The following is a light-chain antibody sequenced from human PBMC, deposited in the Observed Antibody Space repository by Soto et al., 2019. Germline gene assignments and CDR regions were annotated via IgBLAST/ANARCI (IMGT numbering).Light chain of an antibody. V-gene: IGKV1-5*03. J-gene: IGKJ1*01. CDR3: QQYNSFPT. Sequence: DIQMTQSPSTLSASVGDRVTITCRASQSISSWLAWYQQKPGKAPKLLIYKASSLESGVPSRFSGSGSGTEFTLTISSLPPDDFATYYGQQYNSFPTFGQGTKVEIK. CDR2: KAS. CDR1: QSISSW.